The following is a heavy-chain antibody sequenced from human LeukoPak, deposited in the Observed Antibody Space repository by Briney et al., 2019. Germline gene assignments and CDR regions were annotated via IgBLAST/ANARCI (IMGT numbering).Heavy chain of an antibody. CDR3: AREAMVRGVIPFDP. Sequence: SETLSLTCTVSGGSISSSSSYWGWIRQPPGKGLEWIGSIYYSGSTYKNPSLKSRVTISVDTSKNQFSLKLSSVTAADTAVYYCAREAMVRGVIPFDPWGQGTLVTVSS. D-gene: IGHD3-10*01. J-gene: IGHJ5*02. CDR2: IYYSGST. CDR1: GGSISSSSSY. V-gene: IGHV4-39*07.